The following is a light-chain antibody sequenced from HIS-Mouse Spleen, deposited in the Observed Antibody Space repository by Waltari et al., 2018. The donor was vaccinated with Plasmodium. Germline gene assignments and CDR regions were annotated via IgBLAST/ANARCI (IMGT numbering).Light chain of an antibody. CDR1: QDISNY. J-gene: IGKJ2*01. CDR3: QQYDNLPRT. CDR2: DAS. V-gene: IGKV1-33*01. Sequence: DIQMTQSTSSLSASVGDRVTITCQASQDISNYLNWYQQKPGKSPKLLNYDASNLETEVPSRFSGSGSGTDFTVTISSLQPEDIATYYCQQYDNLPRTVGQGTKLEIK.